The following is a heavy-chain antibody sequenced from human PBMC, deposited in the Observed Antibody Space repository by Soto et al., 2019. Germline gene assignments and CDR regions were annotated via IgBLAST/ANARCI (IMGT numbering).Heavy chain of an antibody. Sequence: QLQLLESGPGLVKASETLSLTCNVSGGSISTSRSYWAWIRQPPGKGLEWLANIFYSGSTYYNPSLASRVTISVDTSKNEFSLKLRSVTAADTAVYYCARQPTTRDTDLWFDPWGQGTLVTVSS. CDR1: GGSISTSRSY. CDR2: IFYSGST. V-gene: IGHV4-39*01. J-gene: IGHJ5*02. D-gene: IGHD1-1*01. CDR3: ARQPTTRDTDLWFDP.